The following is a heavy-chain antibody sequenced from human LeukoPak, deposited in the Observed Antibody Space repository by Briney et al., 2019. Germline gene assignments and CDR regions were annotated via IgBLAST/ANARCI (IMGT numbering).Heavy chain of an antibody. CDR2: ISVSGGST. J-gene: IGHJ4*02. CDR3: ANGYEFES. CDR1: GFTFSSYT. D-gene: IGHD2-2*01. V-gene: IGHV3-23*01. Sequence: GGSLRLSCAASGFTFSSYTMSWVRQAPGKGLQWVSAISVSGGSTYYADSVKGRFTISRDNSKNTLYLQMNSLRPEDTAVYCCANGYEFESWGQGALVTVSS.